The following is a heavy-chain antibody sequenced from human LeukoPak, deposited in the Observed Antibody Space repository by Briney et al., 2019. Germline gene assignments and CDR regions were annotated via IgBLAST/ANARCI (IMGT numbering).Heavy chain of an antibody. CDR2: ISGSATNT. J-gene: IGHJ4*02. CDR1: GFTFSSYA. CDR3: TKADGSGTYYTRPSDY. V-gene: IGHV3-23*01. D-gene: IGHD3-10*01. Sequence: PGGSLRLSCAASGFTFSSYAMSWVRQAPGNGLEWVSGISGSATNTYYADSVKGRFTISRDNSQNTLYLQMSSLRAEDSAIYYCTKADGSGTYYTRPSDYWGQGTLVTVSP.